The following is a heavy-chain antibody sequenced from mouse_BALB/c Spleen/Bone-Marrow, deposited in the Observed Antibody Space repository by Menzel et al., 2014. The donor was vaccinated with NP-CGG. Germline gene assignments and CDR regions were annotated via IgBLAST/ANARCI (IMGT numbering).Heavy chain of an antibody. J-gene: IGHJ4*01. CDR2: ISNGGGST. V-gene: IGHV5-12*02. Sequence: EVQRVEPGGGLVQPGGSLKLSCATSGFTFSDYYMYWVRQTPEKRLEWVAYISNGGGSTYYPDTVKGRFTISRDNAKNTLYLQMSRLKSEDTAMYYCARQDYSYYYAMDYWGQGTSVTVSS. D-gene: IGHD2-13*01. CDR3: ARQDYSYYYAMDY. CDR1: GFTFSDYY.